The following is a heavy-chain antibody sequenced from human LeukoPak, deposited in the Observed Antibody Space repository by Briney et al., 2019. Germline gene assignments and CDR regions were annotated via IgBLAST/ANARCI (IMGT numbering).Heavy chain of an antibody. V-gene: IGHV3-30-3*01. CDR3: ARTRRDGYNYGFDY. J-gene: IGHJ4*02. CDR2: ISYDGSNK. CDR1: GFTFSSYA. Sequence: GRSLRLSCAASGFTFSSYAMHWVRQAPGKGLEWVAVISYDGSNKYYADSVKGRFTISRDNSKNTLYLQMNSLRAEDTAVYYCARTRRDGYNYGFDYWGQGTLVTVSS. D-gene: IGHD5-24*01.